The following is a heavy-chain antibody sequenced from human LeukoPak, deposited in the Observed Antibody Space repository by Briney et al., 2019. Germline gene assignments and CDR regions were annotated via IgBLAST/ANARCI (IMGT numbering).Heavy chain of an antibody. J-gene: IGHJ4*02. CDR3: VKVRDGYNSPFDY. CDR2: ISVTSGST. V-gene: IGHV3-23*01. CDR1: GFIFSNYA. D-gene: IGHD5-24*01. Sequence: GGSLRLSCAASGFIFSNYAMNWARQAPGKGLEWVSAISVTSGSTHYADSVKGRFTVSRDNSQSTMYLQMNNLRAEDTAIYYCVKVRDGYNSPFDYWGQGILVTVSS.